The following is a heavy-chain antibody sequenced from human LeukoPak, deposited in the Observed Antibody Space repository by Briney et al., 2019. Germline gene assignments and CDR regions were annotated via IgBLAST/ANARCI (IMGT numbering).Heavy chain of an antibody. CDR1: GFTFSSYS. Sequence: GALRLSCAASGFTFSSYSMNWVRQAPGKGLEWVANIKQDGSEKYYVDSVKGRFTISRDNAKNSLYLQMNSLRAEDTAVYYCASDRSGGSCYECWFDPWGQGTLVTVSS. J-gene: IGHJ5*02. CDR2: IKQDGSEK. D-gene: IGHD2-15*01. CDR3: ASDRSGGSCYECWFDP. V-gene: IGHV3-7*01.